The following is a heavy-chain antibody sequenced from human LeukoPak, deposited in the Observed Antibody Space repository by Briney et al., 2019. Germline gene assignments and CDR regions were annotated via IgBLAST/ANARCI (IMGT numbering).Heavy chain of an antibody. J-gene: IGHJ6*03. CDR3: AKVGYTSSWDSYYYYMDV. CDR2: ISGSGGST. Sequence: GGSLRLSRAASGFTFSSYAMSWVRQAPGKGLEWVSAISGSGGSTYYADSVKGRFTISRDNSKNTLYLQMNSLRAEDTAVYYCAKVGYTSSWDSYYYYMDVWGKGTTVTVS. D-gene: IGHD6-13*01. CDR1: GFTFSSYA. V-gene: IGHV3-23*01.